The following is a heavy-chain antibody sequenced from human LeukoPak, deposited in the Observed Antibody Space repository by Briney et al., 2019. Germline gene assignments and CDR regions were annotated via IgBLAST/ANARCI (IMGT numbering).Heavy chain of an antibody. V-gene: IGHV4-34*01. CDR1: GGSFSGYY. D-gene: IGHD3-10*01. CDR3: ARRTGMVRGQIWEY. Sequence: PSETLSLTCAVYGGSFSGYYWSWIRQPPGKGLEWIGEINHSGSTNYNPSLKSRVTISVDTSKNQFSLKLSSVTAADTAVYYCARRTGMVRGQIWEYWGQGTLVTVSS. J-gene: IGHJ4*02. CDR2: INHSGST.